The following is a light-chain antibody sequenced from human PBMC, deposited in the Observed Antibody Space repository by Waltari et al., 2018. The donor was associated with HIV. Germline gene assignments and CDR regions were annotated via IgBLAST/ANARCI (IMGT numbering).Light chain of an antibody. CDR1: QSISTY. Sequence: DIQVTQSPSSLSASVGDRVTITCRTSQSISTYLNWYQQRPGKTPKLLIYGTSTLQSGVPARFSGSGSGTDFTLTISTLQPEDFATYYCQQSFAPPRTFGHGTKVEV. CDR3: QQSFAPPRT. V-gene: IGKV1-39*01. CDR2: GTS. J-gene: IGKJ1*01.